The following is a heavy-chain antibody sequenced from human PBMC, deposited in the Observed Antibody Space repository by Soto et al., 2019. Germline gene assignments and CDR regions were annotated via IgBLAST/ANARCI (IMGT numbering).Heavy chain of an antibody. CDR2: MNPNSGNT. V-gene: IGHV1-8*01. CDR3: ARGFRDYDILTGYLYYYYYYMDV. Sequence: QVQLVQSGAEVKKPGASVKVSCKASGYTFTSYDINWVRQAIGQGLEWMGWMNPNSGNTGYAQKFQGRVTMTRNTSISTAYMELSSLRSEDTAVYYCARGFRDYDILTGYLYYYYYYMDVWGKGTTVTVSS. J-gene: IGHJ6*03. D-gene: IGHD3-9*01. CDR1: GYTFTSYD.